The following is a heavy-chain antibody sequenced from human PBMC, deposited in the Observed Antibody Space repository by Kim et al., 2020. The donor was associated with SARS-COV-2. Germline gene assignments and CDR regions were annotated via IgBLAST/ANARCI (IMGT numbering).Heavy chain of an antibody. CDR2: IYWDDDK. CDR1: GFSLSTSGVG. Sequence: SGPTLVNPTQTLTLTCTFSGFSLSTSGVGVGWIRQPPGKALEWLALIYWDDDKRYSPSLKSRLTITKDTSKNQVVLTMTNMDPVDTATYYCAHLPAHDSSGYYPYYYFDYWGQGTLVTVSS. V-gene: IGHV2-5*02. D-gene: IGHD3-22*01. J-gene: IGHJ4*02. CDR3: AHLPAHDSSGYYPYYYFDY.